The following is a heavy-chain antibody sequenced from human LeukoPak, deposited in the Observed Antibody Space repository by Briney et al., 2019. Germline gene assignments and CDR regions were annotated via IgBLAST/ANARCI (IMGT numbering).Heavy chain of an antibody. Sequence: PSETLSLTCSVSGGSVSDFYWSWLRQSPGKGLGWIGYIYYGGSTTYSPSLKSRVSISRDTSRNQLSLKLTSMTAADTAVYYCARNGGSRFFYMDIWGEGTTVSVS. CDR3: ARNGGSRFFYMDI. CDR2: IYYGGST. D-gene: IGHD3-16*01. CDR1: GGSVSDFY. V-gene: IGHV4-59*02. J-gene: IGHJ6*03.